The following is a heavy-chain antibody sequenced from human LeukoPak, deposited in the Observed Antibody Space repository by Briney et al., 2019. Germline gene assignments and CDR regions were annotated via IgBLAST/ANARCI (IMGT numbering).Heavy chain of an antibody. CDR2: IWYDGSNK. CDR3: ARERVLVYRVAAAGTDAFDI. Sequence: GGSLRLSCAASGFTFSSYGMHWVRQAPGKGLEWVAVIWYDGSNKYYADSVKGRFTISRDNSKNTLYLQMNSLRAEDTAVYYCARERVLVYRVAAAGTDAFDIWGQGTMVTVSS. D-gene: IGHD6-13*01. J-gene: IGHJ3*02. CDR1: GFTFSSYG. V-gene: IGHV3-33*01.